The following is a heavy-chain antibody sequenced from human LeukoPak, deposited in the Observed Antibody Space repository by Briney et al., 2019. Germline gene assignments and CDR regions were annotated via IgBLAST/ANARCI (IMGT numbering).Heavy chain of an antibody. CDR2: INPNSGGT. CDR1: GYTFTGYY. Sequence: ASVKVSCKASGYTFTGYYMHWVRQATGQGLEWMGWINPNSGGTNYAQKFQGRVTMTRDTSISTAYMELSRLRSDDTAVYYCARAPDDYGDSYYFDYWGQGTLVTVSS. CDR3: ARAPDDYGDSYYFDY. V-gene: IGHV1-2*02. J-gene: IGHJ4*02. D-gene: IGHD4-17*01.